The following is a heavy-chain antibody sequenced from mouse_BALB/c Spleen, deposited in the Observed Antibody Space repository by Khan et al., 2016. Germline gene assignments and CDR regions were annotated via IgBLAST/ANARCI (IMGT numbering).Heavy chain of an antibody. CDR2: ISTGGTT. CDR3: SREENAMDY. Sequence: EVELVESGGGLVKPGGSLKLSCAASGFTFSDYAMSWVRQTPEKRLEWVASISTGGTTHYPDSMKGRFTISRDIARYVLYLQMSSLGSEDTCMYXCSREENAMDYWGQGTSVTVSS. J-gene: IGHJ4*01. CDR1: GFTFSDYA. V-gene: IGHV5-6-5*01.